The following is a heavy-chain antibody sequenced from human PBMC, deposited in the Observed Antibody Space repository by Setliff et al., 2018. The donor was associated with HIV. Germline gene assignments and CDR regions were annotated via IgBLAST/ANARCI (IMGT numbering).Heavy chain of an antibody. CDR1: NGSFSGYY. CDR3: SRLTRTSSNSYRGRFDP. Sequence: SETLSLTCAVYNGSFSGYYWVWIRQTPGKGLEWIGSIYYTGTAYYNPSLKSRVFISVDTSKNQFSLNLSSVSAADTAVYFCSRLTRTSSNSYRGRFDPWGQGTLVT. V-gene: IGHV4-34*01. CDR2: IYYTGTA. J-gene: IGHJ5*02. D-gene: IGHD6-13*01.